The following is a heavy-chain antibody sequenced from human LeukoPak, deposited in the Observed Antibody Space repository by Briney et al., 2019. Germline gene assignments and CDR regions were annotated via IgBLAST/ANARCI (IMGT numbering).Heavy chain of an antibody. CDR3: ARRIYESSGYNY. Sequence: GASVKVSCKASGYTFTGFYMHWVRQAPGQGLEWMGWINPNSGGTDYAQKFQGRVTMTRDTSISTAYMELSGLRSDDTAVYYCARRIYESSGYNYWGQGTLVTVSS. V-gene: IGHV1-2*02. CDR1: GYTFTGFY. D-gene: IGHD3-22*01. CDR2: INPNSGGT. J-gene: IGHJ4*02.